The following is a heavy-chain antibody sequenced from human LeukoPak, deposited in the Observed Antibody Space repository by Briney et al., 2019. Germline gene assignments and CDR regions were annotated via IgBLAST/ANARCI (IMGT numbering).Heavy chain of an antibody. CDR2: ISAYNGNT. CDR3: ARESITGTAYNWSDP. V-gene: IGHV1-18*01. J-gene: IGHJ5*02. Sequence: GASVKVSCKASGYTFTSYGISWVRQAPGQGLEWMGWISAYNGNTNYAQKLQGRVTMTTDTSTSTAYMELRSLRSDDTAVYYCARESITGTAYNWSDPWGQGTLVTVSS. D-gene: IGHD1-7*01. CDR1: GYTFTSYG.